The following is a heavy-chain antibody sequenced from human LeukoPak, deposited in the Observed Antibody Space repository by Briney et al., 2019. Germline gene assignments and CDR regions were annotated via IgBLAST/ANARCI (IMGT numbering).Heavy chain of an antibody. J-gene: IGHJ3*01. V-gene: IGHV4-30-2*01. Sequence: SETLSLTCTVSGGPISSGGFSWTWIRQPPGKGLEWIGYIFQSGSPSYNPSLRSRVTISVATSTNQFSLRLNSVTAADTAMYYCARDRAGLGLLDFWGQGTMVTVFS. CDR3: ARDRAGLGLLDF. CDR1: GGPISSGGFS. CDR2: IFQSGSP. D-gene: IGHD1-26*01.